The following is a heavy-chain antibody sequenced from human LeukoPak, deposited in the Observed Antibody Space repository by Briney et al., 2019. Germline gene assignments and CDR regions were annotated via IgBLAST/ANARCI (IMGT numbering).Heavy chain of an antibody. Sequence: GGSLRLSCAASGFSVSNTYMSWVRQAPGKGLEWVSVIYSGDSGVSTYYADSVKGRFTISRHNSKNTLYLQMSSLRAEDTAVYYRVKDRGQWLINRPSAFDIWGQGTMVTVSS. CDR2: IYSGDSGVST. D-gene: IGHD6-19*01. J-gene: IGHJ3*02. V-gene: IGHV3-53*04. CDR3: VKDRGQWLINRPSAFDI. CDR1: GFSVSNTY.